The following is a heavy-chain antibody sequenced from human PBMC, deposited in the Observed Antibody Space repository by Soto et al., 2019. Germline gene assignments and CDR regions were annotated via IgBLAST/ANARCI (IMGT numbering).Heavy chain of an antibody. D-gene: IGHD6-19*01. CDR3: VRERRGLGIGFDH. V-gene: IGHV3-53*01. Sequence: LRLSCAAAGFNVSDNYMGWVRQAPGKGLEWVSSFFTGGSTDYADSVKGRFTISRDDSKNTVYLQTNSLRAEDTAVYFCVRERRGLGIGFDHWGQGTLVTVSS. J-gene: IGHJ4*02. CDR1: GFNVSDNY. CDR2: FFTGGST.